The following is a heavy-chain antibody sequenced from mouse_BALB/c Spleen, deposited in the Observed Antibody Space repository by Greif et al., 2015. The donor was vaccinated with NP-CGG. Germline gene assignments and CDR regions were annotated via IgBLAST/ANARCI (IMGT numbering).Heavy chain of an antibody. CDR2: IRNKANGYTT. Sequence: EVKLVESGGGLVQPGGSLRLSCATSGFTFTDYYMSWVRQPPGKALEWLGFIRNKANGYTTEYSASVEGRFTISRDNSQSILYLQMNTLRAEDSATYYCARRAYGSSYWYFDVWGAGTTVTVSS. D-gene: IGHD1-1*01. CDR1: GFTFTDYY. J-gene: IGHJ1*01. CDR3: ARRAYGSSYWYFDV. V-gene: IGHV7-3*02.